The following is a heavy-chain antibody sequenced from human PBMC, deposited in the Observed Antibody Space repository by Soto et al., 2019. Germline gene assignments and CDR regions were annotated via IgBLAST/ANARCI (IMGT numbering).Heavy chain of an antibody. V-gene: IGHV3-30*18. CDR1: GFTFSSYG. D-gene: IGHD1-26*01. CDR2: ISYDGSNK. J-gene: IGHJ4*02. CDR3: AKDRDAGKFDY. Sequence: QVQLVESGGGVVQPGRSPRLSCAASGFTFSSYGMHWVRQAPGKGLEWVAVISYDGSNKYYADSVKGRFTISRDNSKNTLYLQMNSLRAEDTAVYYCAKDRDAGKFDYWGQGTLVTVSS.